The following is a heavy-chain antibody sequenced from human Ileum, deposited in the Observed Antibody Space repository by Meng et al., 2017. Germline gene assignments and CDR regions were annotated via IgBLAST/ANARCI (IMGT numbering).Heavy chain of an antibody. CDR2: ISCSSSYI. D-gene: IGHD3-22*01. CDR3: AREYYYDSRGCGFDY. J-gene: IGHJ4*02. Sequence: GESPKISCAASGCTLSSYSMNWVRQAPGKGLEWVSSISCSSSYIYYADSVKGGFTITRDNAKNSLYLQMISLRAENAAEYYCAREYYYDSRGCGFDYWGQGTLVTVSS. CDR1: GCTLSSYS. V-gene: IGHV3-21*01.